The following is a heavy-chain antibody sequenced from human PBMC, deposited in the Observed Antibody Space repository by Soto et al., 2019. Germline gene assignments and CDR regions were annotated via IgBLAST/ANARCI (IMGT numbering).Heavy chain of an antibody. J-gene: IGHJ6*02. CDR1: GFSLSTSGVG. CDR3: AHRVAFDEPYYYYGMDV. D-gene: IGHD3-9*01. Sequence: SGPTLVKPTQTLTLTCTFSGFSLSTSGVGVGWIHQPPGKALEWLALIYWNDDKRYSPSLKSRLTITKDTSKNQVVLTMTNMDPVDTATYYCAHRVAFDEPYYYYGMDVWGQGTTVTVS. V-gene: IGHV2-5*01. CDR2: IYWNDDK.